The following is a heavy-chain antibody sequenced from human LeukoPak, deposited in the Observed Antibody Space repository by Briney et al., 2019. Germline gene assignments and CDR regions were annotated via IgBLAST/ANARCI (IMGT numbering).Heavy chain of an antibody. CDR2: IKPDGSNK. J-gene: IGHJ4*02. D-gene: IGHD4-11*01. CDR3: ARDRLQHYFDY. Sequence: GGSLRLSCAASGFTFSSYGMHWVRQAPGKGLEWVALIKPDGSNKYYADSVKGRFTISRDNSKNTLYLQMNSLRAEDTAVYFCARDRLQHYFDYWGQGTLVTVSS. CDR1: GFTFSSYG. V-gene: IGHV3-33*05.